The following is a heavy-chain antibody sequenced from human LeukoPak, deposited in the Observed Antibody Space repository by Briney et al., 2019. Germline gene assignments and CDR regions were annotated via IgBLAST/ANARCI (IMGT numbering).Heavy chain of an antibody. CDR2: MYPGDSDT. V-gene: IGHV5-51*01. CDR1: GYSFTNYW. D-gene: IGHD3-22*01. CDR3: ARPLTAASSSYLSL. J-gene: IGHJ4*02. Sequence: GESLKISCKGSGYSFTNYWIGWVRQMPGKGLEWMGIMYPGDSDTRYSPSFQGQVTISADKSINTAYLQWSSLKASDTAMYYCARPLTAASSSYLSLWGQGTLVTVSS.